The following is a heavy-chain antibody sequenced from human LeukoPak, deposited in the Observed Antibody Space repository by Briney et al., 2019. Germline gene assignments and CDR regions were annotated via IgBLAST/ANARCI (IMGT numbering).Heavy chain of an antibody. V-gene: IGHV7-4-1*02. D-gene: IGHD4-23*01. Sequence: GASVKVSCKASGYTFTRYAINWVRQAPGQGLEWMGWITTNTGDPTYAQGFTGRFVFSLDTSVSTAYLQISSLKAEDTAVYYCASSFGGIITNFDYWGQGTLVTVSS. CDR1: GYTFTRYA. CDR2: ITTNTGDP. CDR3: ASSFGGIITNFDY. J-gene: IGHJ4*02.